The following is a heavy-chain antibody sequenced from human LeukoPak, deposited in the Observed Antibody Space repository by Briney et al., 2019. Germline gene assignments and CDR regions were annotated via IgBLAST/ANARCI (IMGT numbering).Heavy chain of an antibody. J-gene: IGHJ6*02. CDR2: IYHSGST. CDR1: GGSISSSNW. V-gene: IGHV4-4*02. D-gene: IGHD6-13*01. CDR3: ATVIAAADPYYYYGMDV. Sequence: SETLSLTCAVSGGSISSSNWWSWVRQPPGKGLEWIGEIYHSGSTNYNPSLKSRVTISVDKSKNQFSLKLSSVTTADTAVYYCATVIAAADPYYYYGMDVWGQGTTVTVSS.